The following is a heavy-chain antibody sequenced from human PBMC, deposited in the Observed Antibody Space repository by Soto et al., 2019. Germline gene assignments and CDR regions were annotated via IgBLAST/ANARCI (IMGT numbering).Heavy chain of an antibody. CDR1: GGSISSSSYY. V-gene: IGHV4-39*01. J-gene: IGHJ4*02. Sequence: PSETLSLTCTVSGGSISSSSYYWGWIRQPPGKGLEWIGSIYYSGSTYYNPSLKSRVTISVDTSKNQFSLKLSSVTAADTAVYYCASSEGLEYSSSSAPFDYWGRGTLVTVSS. CDR3: ASSEGLEYSSSSAPFDY. CDR2: IYYSGST. D-gene: IGHD6-6*01.